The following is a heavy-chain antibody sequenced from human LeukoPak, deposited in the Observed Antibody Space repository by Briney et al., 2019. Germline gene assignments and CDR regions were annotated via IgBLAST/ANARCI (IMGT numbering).Heavy chain of an antibody. CDR1: GGFISSYY. D-gene: IGHD1-1*01. CDR3: ARVSHTKGNAFDI. J-gene: IGHJ3*02. V-gene: IGHV4-59*01. CDR2: IYYSGST. Sequence: NPSETLSLTCTVSGGFISSYYWSWIRQPPGKGLEWIGYIYYSGSTNYNPSLKSRVTISVDTSKNQFSLKLSSVTAADTAVYYCARVSHTKGNAFDIWGQGTMVTVSS.